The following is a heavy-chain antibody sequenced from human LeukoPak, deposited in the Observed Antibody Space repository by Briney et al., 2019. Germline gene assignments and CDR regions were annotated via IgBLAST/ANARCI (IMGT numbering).Heavy chain of an antibody. D-gene: IGHD3-22*01. CDR3: AKGSYYDSSGSFYFDY. J-gene: IGHJ4*02. Sequence: GGSLRLSCAASGFTFSSYAMNWVRLAPGKGLEWVSIISGSGSSTYYADSVKGRFTISRANSKNTLYVQVNSLGTEDTAAYYCAKGSYYDSSGSFYFDYWGQGTLVTVSS. CDR2: ISGSGSST. CDR1: GFTFSSYA. V-gene: IGHV3-23*01.